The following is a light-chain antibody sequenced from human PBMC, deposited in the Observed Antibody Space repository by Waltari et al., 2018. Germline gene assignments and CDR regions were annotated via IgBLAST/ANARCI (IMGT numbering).Light chain of an antibody. V-gene: IGLV7-46*01. Sequence: QAVVTLEPSLTVSPGGTVILTCGSSTGVVTSGHFAFWFQQKPGQAPKTLIHHTVNTHSWTPARFSGSLLGDKAALTLSDAQPEDEADYFCLLSYSGARRVFGGGTKLTVL. J-gene: IGLJ3*02. CDR1: TGVVTSGHF. CDR3: LLSYSGARRV. CDR2: HTV.